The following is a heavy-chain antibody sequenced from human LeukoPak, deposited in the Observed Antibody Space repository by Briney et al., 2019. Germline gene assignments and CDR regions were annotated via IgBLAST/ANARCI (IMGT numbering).Heavy chain of an antibody. D-gene: IGHD1-26*01. CDR1: GGSISSYY. J-gene: IGHJ4*02. Sequence: SETLSLTCTVSGGSISSYYWSWIRQPPGKGLEWIGYIYYSGSTNYSPSLKSRVTISVDTSKNQFSLKLSSVTAADTAVYYCARRGLAGSAGRTYYFDYWGQGTLVTVSS. V-gene: IGHV4-59*08. CDR2: IYYSGST. CDR3: ARRGLAGSAGRTYYFDY.